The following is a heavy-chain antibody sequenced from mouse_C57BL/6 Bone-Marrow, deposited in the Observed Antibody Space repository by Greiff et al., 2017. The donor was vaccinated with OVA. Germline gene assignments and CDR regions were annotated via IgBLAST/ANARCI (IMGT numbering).Heavy chain of an antibody. V-gene: IGHV2-2*01. D-gene: IGHD4-1*01. J-gene: IGHJ4*01. CDR3: ARKDWNYAMDY. CDR2: IWSGGST. CDR1: GFSLTSYG. Sequence: VQLQQSGPGLVQPSQSLSITCTVSGFSLTSYGVHWVRQSPGKGLEWLGVIWSGGSTDYNAAFISSLSISKDNSKSQVFFKMNSLQADDTAIYYCARKDWNYAMDYWGQGTSVTVSS.